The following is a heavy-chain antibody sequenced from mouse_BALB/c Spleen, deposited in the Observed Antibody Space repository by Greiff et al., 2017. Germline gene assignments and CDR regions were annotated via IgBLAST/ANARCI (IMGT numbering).Heavy chain of an antibody. Sequence: EVQRVESGGGLVKPGGSLKLSCAASGFTFSSYAMSWVRQTPEKRLEWVASISSGGGSTYYPDTVKGRFTISRDNAKNTLYLQMSSLKSEDTAMYYCARHGGGYYYGPLAYWGQGTLVTVSA. V-gene: IGHV5-12-1*01. D-gene: IGHD1-1*01. J-gene: IGHJ3*01. CDR2: ISSGGGST. CDR3: ARHGGGYYYGPLAY. CDR1: GFTFSSYA.